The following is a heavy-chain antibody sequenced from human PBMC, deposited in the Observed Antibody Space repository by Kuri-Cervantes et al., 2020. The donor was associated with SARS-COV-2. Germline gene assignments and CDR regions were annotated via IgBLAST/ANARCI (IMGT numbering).Heavy chain of an antibody. D-gene: IGHD3-3*01. V-gene: IGHV3-23*01. Sequence: GGSLRLSCAASGFTFSSYAMHWVRQAPGKGLEWVSAISGSGGSTYYADSVKGRFTISRDNSKNTLYLQMNSLRAEDTAVYYCAKLGGGDHDFWSGYSDYYYGMGVWGQGTTVTVSS. CDR1: GFTFSSYA. CDR3: AKLGGGDHDFWSGYSDYYYGMGV. CDR2: ISGSGGST. J-gene: IGHJ6*02.